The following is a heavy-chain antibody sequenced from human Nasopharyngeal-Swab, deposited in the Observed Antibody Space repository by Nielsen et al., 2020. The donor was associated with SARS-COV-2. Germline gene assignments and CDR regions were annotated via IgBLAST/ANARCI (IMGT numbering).Heavy chain of an antibody. D-gene: IGHD3-10*01. J-gene: IGHJ6*02. V-gene: IGHV4-59*13. CDR1: GGSIRSYY. CDR3: ARDVTMVRGVIGDYYGMDV. Sequence: SETLSLTCTVSGGSIRSYYWSWIRQSPGKGLEWIGYIYYSGSTNYNPSPKSRVTISLDTSKNQFSLKLSSVTAADTAVYYCARDVTMVRGVIGDYYGMDVWGQGTTVTVSS. CDR2: IYYSGST.